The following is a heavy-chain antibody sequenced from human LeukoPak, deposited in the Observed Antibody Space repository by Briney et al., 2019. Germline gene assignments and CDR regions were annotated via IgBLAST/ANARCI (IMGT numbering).Heavy chain of an antibody. CDR3: AKVSWSASDRHC. J-gene: IGHJ4*02. Sequence: GGSLRLSCAASGPTFNSYDLSWVRQAPGKGLGWVSGITGSGGSAFYADSVKGRLTISRDNSKNTLYLQMNSLRAEDTAVYYCAKVSWSASDRHCWGQGTLVTVSS. D-gene: IGHD3-3*01. V-gene: IGHV3-23*01. CDR1: GPTFNSYD. CDR2: ITGSGGSA.